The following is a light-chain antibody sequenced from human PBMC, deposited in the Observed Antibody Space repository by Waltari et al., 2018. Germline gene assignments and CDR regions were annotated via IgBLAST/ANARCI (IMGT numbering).Light chain of an antibody. V-gene: IGKV3-11*01. CDR1: QSIDNF. Sequence: EIVLTQSPATLSLSPGERATLYRRASQSIDNFLAWYQQKPGQAPRLLIYDSSNRATDIPARFSGSGSGTDFTLTISSLEPEDFAVYYCQQRSGWPPTFGGGTKVDI. CDR2: DSS. CDR3: QQRSGWPPT. J-gene: IGKJ4*01.